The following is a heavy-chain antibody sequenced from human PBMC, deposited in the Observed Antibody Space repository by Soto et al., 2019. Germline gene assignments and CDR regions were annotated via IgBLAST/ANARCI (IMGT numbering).Heavy chain of an antibody. CDR3: ADLTWNGYYLP. CDR1: GFTLSDHY. V-gene: IGHV3-72*01. CDR2: MKNKAGSYST. D-gene: IGHD3-3*01. Sequence: EVQLVESGGGLVQPGGSLRLSCAASGFTLSDHYMDWVRQAPGKGLEWVGRMKNKAGSYSTEYAASVTGRFTISRDDSKNSLYLQMNSLKTEDTAVYYCADLTWNGYYLPWGQGTLVIVSS. J-gene: IGHJ4*02.